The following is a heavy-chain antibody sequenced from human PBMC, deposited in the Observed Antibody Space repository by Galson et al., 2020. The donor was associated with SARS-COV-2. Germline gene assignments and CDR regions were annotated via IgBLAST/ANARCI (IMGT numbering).Heavy chain of an antibody. D-gene: IGHD5-12*01. CDR3: ARMTIGYSTTWYYFDV. J-gene: IGHJ4*02. CDR2: VYPGNSDT. Sequence: GGSLRLSCTGSGDTFSTYAIAWVRQMPGKGLEWMGNVYPGNSDTRYSPSFQGQVIIFADRSTNTAYLQWSRLKASDTATYFCARMTIGYSTTWYYFDVWGQGTLVTVSS. V-gene: IGHV5-51*01. CDR1: GDTFSTYA.